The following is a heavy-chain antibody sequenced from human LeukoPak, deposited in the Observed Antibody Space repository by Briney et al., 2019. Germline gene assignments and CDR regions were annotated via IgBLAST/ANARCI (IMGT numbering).Heavy chain of an antibody. V-gene: IGHV4-30-2*01. Sequence: SETLSLTCTVSGGSISSGGYYWSWIRQPPGKGLEWIGYIYHSGSTYYNPSLKSRVTISVDRSKNQFSLKLSSVTAADTAVYYCARGGYIVATINPIIYFDYWGQGTLVTVSS. CDR3: ARGGYIVATINPIIYFDY. CDR2: IYHSGST. CDR1: GGSISSGGYY. D-gene: IGHD5-12*01. J-gene: IGHJ4*02.